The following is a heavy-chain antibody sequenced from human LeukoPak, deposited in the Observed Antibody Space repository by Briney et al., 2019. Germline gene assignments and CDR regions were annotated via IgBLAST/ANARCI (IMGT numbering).Heavy chain of an antibody. V-gene: IGHV3-21*04. CDR1: GFTFSSYS. Sequence: GGSLRLSCAASGFTFSSYSMNWVRLAPGKGLEWVSSISSSSRYMYYADSVKGRFTISRDNSKNTLYLQMNSLRAEDTAVFYCGKLFYSSGMYHFDYWGQGTLVTVSS. CDR3: GKLFYSSGMYHFDY. J-gene: IGHJ4*02. CDR2: ISSSSRYM. D-gene: IGHD3-10*01.